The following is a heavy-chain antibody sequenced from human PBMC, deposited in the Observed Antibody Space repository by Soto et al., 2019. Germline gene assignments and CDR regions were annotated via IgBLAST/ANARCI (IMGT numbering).Heavy chain of an antibody. J-gene: IGHJ3*02. D-gene: IGHD4-17*01. Sequence: GGSLRLSCAASGFTFSSYAMHWVRQAPGKGLEWVAVISYDGSNKYYADSVKGRFTISRDNSKNTLYLQMNSLRAEDTAVYYCAVASYYGDYENAFDIWGQGTMVTVSS. V-gene: IGHV3-30-3*01. CDR1: GFTFSSYA. CDR3: AVASYYGDYENAFDI. CDR2: ISYDGSNK.